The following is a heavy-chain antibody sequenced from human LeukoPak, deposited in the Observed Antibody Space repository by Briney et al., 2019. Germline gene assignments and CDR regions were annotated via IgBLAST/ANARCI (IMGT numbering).Heavy chain of an antibody. CDR2: INWRSDFV. CDR3: TKGSWSPRGFNRFDP. V-gene: IGHV3-9*01. CDR1: GSSIDEYA. J-gene: IGHJ5*02. D-gene: IGHD2-8*02. Sequence: PGGSLRLSCAASGSSIDEYAMHWVRQAPGKGLEWVSGINWRSDFVAYADSVKGRFIISRDNAKNSAYLEMNSLRTEDTALYFCTKGSWSPRGFNRFDPWGQGTVVTVSS.